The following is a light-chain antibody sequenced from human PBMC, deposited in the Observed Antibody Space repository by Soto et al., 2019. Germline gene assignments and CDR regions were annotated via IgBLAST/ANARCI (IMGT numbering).Light chain of an antibody. Sequence: QAVLTQPPSASGTPGQRVTIPCSGSSSNIGRSTVNWYQQLPGAAPRLLIYINNQRPSGVPDRFSGSKSGTSASLAISGLQSEDEAEYYCAAWDDSLKGYVFGTGTKVTVL. CDR2: INN. J-gene: IGLJ1*01. CDR1: SSNIGRST. V-gene: IGLV1-44*01. CDR3: AAWDDSLKGYV.